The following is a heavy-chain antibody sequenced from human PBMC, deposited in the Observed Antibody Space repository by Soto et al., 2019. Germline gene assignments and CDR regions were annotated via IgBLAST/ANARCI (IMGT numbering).Heavy chain of an antibody. CDR1: GYTFTSYA. D-gene: IGHD3-22*01. CDR2: INAGNGHT. J-gene: IGHJ4*02. CDR3: ARSSGFYYVDY. Sequence: SSVKVSCKASGYTFTSYAMHWVRQAPGQRLEWMGWINAGNGHTKYSQKFQGRVTITRDTSASTAYMELTSLRSEDTAVYYCARSSGFYYVDYWGQGTLLTVSS. V-gene: IGHV1-3*01.